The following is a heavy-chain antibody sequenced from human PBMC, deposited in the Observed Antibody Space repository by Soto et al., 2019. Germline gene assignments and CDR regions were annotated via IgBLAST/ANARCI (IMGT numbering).Heavy chain of an antibody. CDR1: GCTFTNYD. J-gene: IGHJ6*02. V-gene: IGHV1-18*01. Sequence: QVQLLQSGAEVKKPGASVKVSCKASGCTFTNYDINWVRQAPGQGLEWMGWISTYNGNTNYAQRLQGRVTMTRDTSTSTAYMELRSLRSDDTAVYYCASQQNTMDVWGQGTTVTVSS. CDR3: ASQQNTMDV. CDR2: ISTYNGNT. D-gene: IGHD6-13*01.